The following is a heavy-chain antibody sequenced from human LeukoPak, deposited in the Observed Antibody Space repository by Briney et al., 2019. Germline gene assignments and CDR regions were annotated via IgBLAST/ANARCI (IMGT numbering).Heavy chain of an antibody. CDR3: ARVPAAINVWFDP. D-gene: IGHD2-2*02. Sequence: ASVKVSCKASGRTFSSYAISWVRQAPGQGLEWMGGIIPIFGTANYAQKFQGRVTITADESTSTAYMELSSLRSEDTAVYYCARVPAAINVWFDPWGQGTLVTVSS. J-gene: IGHJ5*02. V-gene: IGHV1-69*13. CDR2: IIPIFGTA. CDR1: GRTFSSYA.